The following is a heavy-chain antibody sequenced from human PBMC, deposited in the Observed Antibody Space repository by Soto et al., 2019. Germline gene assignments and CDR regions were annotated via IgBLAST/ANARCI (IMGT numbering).Heavy chain of an antibody. CDR1: GASMTAYY. J-gene: IGHJ4*02. CDR2: VYFRGTR. CDR3: ARSGYVRGDNCHFDY. V-gene: IGHV4-59*01. Sequence: PSETLSLTCSVSGASMTAYYWNWIRQSPGKGLEWIGFVYFRGTRNYNPSLQGRVALSVDTSKSQFSLKLTSVTAADTAVYYCARSGYVRGDNCHFDYWSQGTLVTVSS. D-gene: IGHD5-12*01.